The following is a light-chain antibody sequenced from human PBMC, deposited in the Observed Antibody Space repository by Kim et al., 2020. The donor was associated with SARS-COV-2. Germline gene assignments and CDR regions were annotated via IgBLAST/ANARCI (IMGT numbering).Light chain of an antibody. CDR1: SNDVGGYNY. CDR3: SSFTPSNTYV. V-gene: IGLV2-8*01. Sequence: QSVLTQPPSASGSPGQSVAISCTGTSNDVGGYNYVSWYQHHPDKAPKLIIYEVNKRPSGVPDRFSGSKSGNTASLTVSGLQAEDEADYYCSSFTPSNTYVFGTGTKVTVL. CDR2: EVN. J-gene: IGLJ1*01.